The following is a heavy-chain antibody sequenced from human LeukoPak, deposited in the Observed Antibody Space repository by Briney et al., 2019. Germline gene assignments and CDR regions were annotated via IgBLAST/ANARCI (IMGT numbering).Heavy chain of an antibody. CDR2: INPNSGGT. CDR1: GYTFTGYY. D-gene: IGHD6-13*01. J-gene: IGHJ5*02. CDR3: ARDLSSSWSPRFDP. Sequence: ASVQVSCKASGYTFTGYYMHWVRQAPGQGLEWMGWINPNSGGTNYAQKFQGRVTMTRDTSISTAYMELSRLRSDDTAVYYCARDLSSSWSPRFDPWGQGTLVTVSS. V-gene: IGHV1-2*02.